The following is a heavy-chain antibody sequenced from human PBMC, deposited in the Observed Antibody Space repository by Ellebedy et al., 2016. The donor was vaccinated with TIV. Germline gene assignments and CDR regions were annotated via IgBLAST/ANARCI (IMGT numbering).Heavy chain of an antibody. Sequence: GGSLRLSCAASGFTFGSFAMHWVRQAPGKGLEWLSVISGGGDNTYHADSVKGRFTIIRDNSKNTLYLQMARLRAEDTAVYYCAKGTSSGFNYDRVGCEYWGQGTLVTVSS. J-gene: IGHJ4*02. CDR3: AKGTSSGFNYDRVGCEY. D-gene: IGHD3-22*01. CDR1: GFTFGSFA. CDR2: ISGGGDNT. V-gene: IGHV3-23*01.